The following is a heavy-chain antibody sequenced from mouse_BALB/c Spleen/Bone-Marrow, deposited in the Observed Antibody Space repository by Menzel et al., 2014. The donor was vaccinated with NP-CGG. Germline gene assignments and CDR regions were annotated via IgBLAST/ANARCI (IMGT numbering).Heavy chain of an antibody. V-gene: IGHV5-17*02. CDR2: ISSDSGAI. D-gene: IGHD4-1*01. Sequence: EVQRVESGGGLVQPGGSRKLSCAAPGFTFSSFGMHWVRQAPEKGLEWIAYISSDSGAIFYADTVKGRFTISRDNPKNTLFLQMTSLRSEDTAIYFCTRGGNWEDFDYWGQGTTLTVSS. CDR1: GFTFSSFG. CDR3: TRGGNWEDFDY. J-gene: IGHJ2*01.